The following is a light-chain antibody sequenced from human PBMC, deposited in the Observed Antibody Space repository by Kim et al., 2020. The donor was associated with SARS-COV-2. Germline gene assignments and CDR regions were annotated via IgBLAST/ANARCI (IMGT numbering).Light chain of an antibody. V-gene: IGLV3-1*01. CDR1: KLGDKY. J-gene: IGLJ3*02. Sequence: VSWSPGQTASITCYGDKLGDKYACWYQQKPGQSPVLVIYQDSKRPSGIPERFSGSNSGNTATLTISGTQAMDEADYYCQAWDSSRVFGGGTQLTVL. CDR3: QAWDSSRV. CDR2: QDS.